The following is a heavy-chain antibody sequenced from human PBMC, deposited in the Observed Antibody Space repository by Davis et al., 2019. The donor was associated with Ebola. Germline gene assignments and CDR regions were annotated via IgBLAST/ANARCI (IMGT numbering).Heavy chain of an antibody. J-gene: IGHJ3*02. Sequence: SVKVSCKASGGTFSSYAISWVRQAPGQGLEWMGGIIPIFGTANYAQKFQGRVTITADESTSTAYMELSSLRSEDTAVYYCAIFPSITGTTTDAFDIWGQGTMVTVSS. CDR1: GGTFSSYA. CDR3: AIFPSITGTTTDAFDI. D-gene: IGHD1-14*01. V-gene: IGHV1-69*13. CDR2: IIPIFGTA.